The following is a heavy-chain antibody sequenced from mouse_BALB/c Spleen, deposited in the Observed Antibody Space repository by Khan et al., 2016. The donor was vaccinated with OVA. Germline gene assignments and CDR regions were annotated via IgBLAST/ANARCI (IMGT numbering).Heavy chain of an antibody. Sequence: QVQLQQSGAELVRPGASVTLSCKASGYTFTSYWMNWVRQRPRQGLEWIGKINPSDSESHYNQMFKDKATLTVDKSSGTAYMQLSSLTSEASAVYYCARREKYGYDPSWFADWGQGTLVTVSA. CDR3: ARREKYGYDPSWFAD. D-gene: IGHD2-2*01. J-gene: IGHJ3*01. CDR2: INPSDSES. CDR1: GYTFTSYW. V-gene: IGHV1-52*01.